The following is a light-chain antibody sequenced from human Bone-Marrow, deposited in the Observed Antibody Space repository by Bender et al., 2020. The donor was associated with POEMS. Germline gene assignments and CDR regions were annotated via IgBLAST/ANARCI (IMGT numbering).Light chain of an antibody. Sequence: QSVLTQPPSASGTPGQRVTISCSGGSSNIGAHAVNWYQHLPGTAPKLLIYSSHRRPSEVPDRCPGSRSGTSASLAISGLQSEDEADYYCAVWDDSLNGWVFGGGTKLTVL. CDR2: SSH. V-gene: IGLV1-44*01. CDR3: AVWDDSLNGWV. J-gene: IGLJ3*02. CDR1: SSNIGAHA.